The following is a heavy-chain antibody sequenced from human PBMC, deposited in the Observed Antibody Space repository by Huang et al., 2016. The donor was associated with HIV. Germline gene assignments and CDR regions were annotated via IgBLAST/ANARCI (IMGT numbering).Heavy chain of an antibody. Sequence: QVQLVESGGGVVQPGRSLRLSCAAFGFTFNKFDMHWVRQAPGKGLGWVEIRSDDGSSKDHADSVKGRFTISRDNSKNTVYLQMNSLRVEDTAVYYCAKDGRGSGTYYDYFEYWGQGTLVTVSS. J-gene: IGHJ4*02. CDR2: RSDDGSSK. D-gene: IGHD1-26*01. CDR3: AKDGRGSGTYYDYFEY. CDR1: GFTFNKFD. V-gene: IGHV3-30*18.